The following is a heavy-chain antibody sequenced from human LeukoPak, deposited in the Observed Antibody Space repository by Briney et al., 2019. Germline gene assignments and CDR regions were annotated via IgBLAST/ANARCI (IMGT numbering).Heavy chain of an antibody. CDR2: ISSSSSTI. V-gene: IGHV3-48*01. J-gene: IGHJ4*02. CDR1: GFTFSSYS. Sequence: GGTLRLSCAASGFTFSSYSMNWVRQAPGKGLEWVSYISSSSSTIYYADSVKGRFTISRDNAKNSLYLQMNSLRAEDTALYYCAAGTTGTTFSYWGQGILVTVSS. CDR3: AAGTTGTTFSY. D-gene: IGHD1-1*01.